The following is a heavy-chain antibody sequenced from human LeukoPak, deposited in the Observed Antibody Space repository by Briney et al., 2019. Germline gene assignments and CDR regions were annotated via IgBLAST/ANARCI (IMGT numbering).Heavy chain of an antibody. D-gene: IGHD3-22*01. V-gene: IGHV4-59*12. CDR1: GGSISSYY. J-gene: IGHJ4*02. CDR2: IYYSGST. Sequence: SETLSLTCTVSGGSISSYYWSWIRQPPGKGLEWIGYIYYSGSTNYNPSLKSRVTISVDTSKNQFSLKLSSVTAADTAVYYCAATTRDYDSSGYYYEGLDYWGQGTLVTVSS. CDR3: AATTRDYDSSGYYYEGLDY.